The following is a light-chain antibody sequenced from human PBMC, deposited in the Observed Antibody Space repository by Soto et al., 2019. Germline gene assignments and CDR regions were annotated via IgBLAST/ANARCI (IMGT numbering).Light chain of an antibody. V-gene: IGKV1-27*01. CDR3: QKYSSVIT. Sequence: DIQMTQSPASLSASVGDRVTITCRASQGISKYLAWYQQKPGKVPKLLIYAASTLQSGVPSRFSGSGSGTDFTLTITSLQPEDVATYYCQKYSSVITFGQGTRLEIK. CDR2: AAS. CDR1: QGISKY. J-gene: IGKJ5*01.